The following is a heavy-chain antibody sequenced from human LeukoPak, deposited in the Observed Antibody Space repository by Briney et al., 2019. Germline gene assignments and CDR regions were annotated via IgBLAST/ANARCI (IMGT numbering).Heavy chain of an antibody. D-gene: IGHD4-23*01. J-gene: IGHJ6*02. CDR3: ARDPYYGSNSRYYYYYGMDV. Sequence: GGSLRLSCAASGFTFSSYSMNWVRQAPGKGPEWVSSISSSGSYIYYADSVKGRFTISRDNAKNSLYLQINSLRAEDRAVYYCARDPYYGSNSRYYYYYGMDVWGQGTTVTVSS. CDR1: GFTFSSYS. CDR2: ISSSGSYI. V-gene: IGHV3-21*01.